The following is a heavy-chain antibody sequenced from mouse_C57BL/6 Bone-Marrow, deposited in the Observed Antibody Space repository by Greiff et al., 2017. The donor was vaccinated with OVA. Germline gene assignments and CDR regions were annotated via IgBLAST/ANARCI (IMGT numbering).Heavy chain of an antibody. CDR3: ARQRGMYGNYLDY. CDR2: INPYNGGT. J-gene: IGHJ2*01. V-gene: IGHV1-19*01. D-gene: IGHD2-10*02. Sequence: VQLQQSGPVLVKPGPSVKMSCKVSGYTFTDYYMNWVNQSHGKSLEWIGVINPYNGGTSYNQKLKGKATLTVDKSSSTAYMELNSLTSEDSAVYYCARQRGMYGNYLDYWGQGTTLTVSS. CDR1: GYTFTDYY.